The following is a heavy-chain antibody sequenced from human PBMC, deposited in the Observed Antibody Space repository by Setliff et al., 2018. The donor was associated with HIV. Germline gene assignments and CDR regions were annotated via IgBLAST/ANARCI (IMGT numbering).Heavy chain of an antibody. J-gene: IGHJ4*02. Sequence: PGGSLRLSCAASGFTFSSYDMNWVRQAPGKGLEWVSYISSVGTIYYADSVKGRFTISRDIAKNSLYLQMNSLRVEDTAVYYCAREEPFWNGYYYTYYFDSWGQGTLVTVSS. CDR3: AREEPFWNGYYYTYYFDS. CDR2: ISSVGTI. CDR1: GFTFSSYD. V-gene: IGHV3-48*03. D-gene: IGHD3-3*01.